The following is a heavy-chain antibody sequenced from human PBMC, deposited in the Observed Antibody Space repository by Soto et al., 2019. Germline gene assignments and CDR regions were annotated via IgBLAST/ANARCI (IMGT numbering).Heavy chain of an antibody. V-gene: IGHV3-53*01. Sequence: EVQLVESGGGLIQPGVSLRLSCAASGFTVSSNYMSWVRQAPGKGLEWVSVIYSGDTTYYADSVKGRFTTSRNNSKNTLYLQMNSLRAEDTAVYYCARDLRTLYGMDVWGQGTTVTVSS. CDR2: IYSGDTT. CDR1: GFTVSSNY. CDR3: ARDLRTLYGMDV. J-gene: IGHJ6*02.